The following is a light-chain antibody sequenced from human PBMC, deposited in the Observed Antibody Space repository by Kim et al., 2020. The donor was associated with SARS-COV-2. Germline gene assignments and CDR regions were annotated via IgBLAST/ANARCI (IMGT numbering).Light chain of an antibody. CDR2: QDS. J-gene: IGLJ3*02. CDR1: KLGDKY. CDR3: QAWDSSTNWV. V-gene: IGLV3-1*01. Sequence: VSPGQTSSITCSGDKLGDKYACWYQQKPGQSPVLVIYQDSKRPSGIPERFSGSNSGNTATLTISGTQAMDEADYYCQAWDSSTNWVFGGGTKLTVL.